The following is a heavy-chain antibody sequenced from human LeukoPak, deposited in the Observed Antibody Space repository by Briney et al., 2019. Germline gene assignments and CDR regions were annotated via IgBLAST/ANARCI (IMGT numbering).Heavy chain of an antibody. CDR3: ARDRDAVAGRSDGMDV. Sequence: GASVKVSCKASGYTFTSYGISWVRQAPGQGLEWMGWISAYNGNTNYAQKLQGRVTMTTDTSTSTAYMELRSLRSDDTAVYYCARDRDAVAGRSDGMDVWGQGTTVTVSS. J-gene: IGHJ6*02. D-gene: IGHD6-19*01. CDR1: GYTFTSYG. V-gene: IGHV1-18*01. CDR2: ISAYNGNT.